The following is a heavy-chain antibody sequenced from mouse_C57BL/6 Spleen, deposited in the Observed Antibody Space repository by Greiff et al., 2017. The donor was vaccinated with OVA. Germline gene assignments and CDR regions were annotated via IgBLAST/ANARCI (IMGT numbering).Heavy chain of an antibody. Sequence: DVQLVESGGGLVKPGGSLKLSCAASGFTFSSYAMSWVRQTPEKRLEWVATISDGGSYTYYPDNVKGRFTISRDNAKNNLYLQMSHLKSEDTAMYYCARERGGYRFAYWGQGTLVTVSA. V-gene: IGHV5-4*01. CDR2: ISDGGSYT. CDR1: GFTFSSYA. D-gene: IGHD3-1*01. CDR3: ARERGGYRFAY. J-gene: IGHJ3*01.